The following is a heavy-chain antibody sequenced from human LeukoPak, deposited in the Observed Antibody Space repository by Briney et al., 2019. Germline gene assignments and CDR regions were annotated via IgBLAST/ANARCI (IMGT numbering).Heavy chain of an antibody. J-gene: IGHJ6*04. CDR2: IIPIFGTA. CDR3: ASSFEYQLLYGMDV. Sequence: AVKVSCKASGGTFSSYAISWVRQAPGQGLEWMGGIIPIFGTANYAQKFQGRVTITADESTSTAYMELSSLRSEDTAVYYCASSFEYQLLYGMDVWGKGTTVTVSS. D-gene: IGHD2-2*01. CDR1: GGTFSSYA. V-gene: IGHV1-69*13.